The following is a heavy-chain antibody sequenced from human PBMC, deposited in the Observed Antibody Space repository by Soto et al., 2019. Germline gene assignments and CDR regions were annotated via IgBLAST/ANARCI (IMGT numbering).Heavy chain of an antibody. V-gene: IGHV4-59*11. CDR1: GGSRSSHY. Sequence: SETLSLTCTVSGGSRSSHYWTWLRQPPGKGLEWIGYISYSGSSYYNPSLKSRVTISADTSRNQFSLRLTSVIAADTAVYFCARRHPDASMGFRGQGPLGT. D-gene: IGHD2-2*01. CDR3: ARRHPDASMGF. CDR2: ISYSGSS. J-gene: IGHJ1*01.